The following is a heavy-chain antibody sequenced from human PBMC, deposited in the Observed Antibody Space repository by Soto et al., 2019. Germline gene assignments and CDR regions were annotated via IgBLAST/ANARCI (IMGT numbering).Heavy chain of an antibody. V-gene: IGHV4-59*08. D-gene: IGHD3-16*02. J-gene: IGHJ6*03. CDR2: IYYSGST. Sequence: LSLTCTVSGGSISSYYWSWIRQPPGKGLEWIGYIYYSGSTNYNPSLKSRVTISVDTSKNQFSLKLSSVTAADTAVYYCARLGLVNIWGSYRYTDYYYYMDVWGKGTTVTVSS. CDR1: GGSISSYY. CDR3: ARLGLVNIWGSYRYTDYYYYMDV.